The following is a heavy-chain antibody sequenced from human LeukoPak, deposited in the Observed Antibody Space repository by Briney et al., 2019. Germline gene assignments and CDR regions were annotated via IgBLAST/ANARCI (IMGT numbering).Heavy chain of an antibody. Sequence: SGTLSLTCAVSGGSISSSNWWSWVRQPPGKGLEWIGEIYHSGSTNYNPSLKSRVTISVDKSKNQFSLKLSSVTAADTAVYYCARGYCSSTSCYDAFDIWGQGTMVAVSS. CDR2: IYHSGST. CDR1: GGSISSSNW. V-gene: IGHV4-4*02. D-gene: IGHD2-2*01. J-gene: IGHJ3*02. CDR3: ARGYCSSTSCYDAFDI.